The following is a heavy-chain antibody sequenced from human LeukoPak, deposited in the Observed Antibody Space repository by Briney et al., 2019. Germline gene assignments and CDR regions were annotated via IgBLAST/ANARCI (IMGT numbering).Heavy chain of an antibody. Sequence: GGSLRLSCAASGFTFSTCTMNWVRQAPGKGLEWVSCISSSSSYKYYADSVKGRFTISRDNAKNSLYLQMNTLRAEDTAVYYCARDLGEMATTNSDYWGQGTLVTVSS. V-gene: IGHV3-21*01. CDR2: ISSSSSYK. J-gene: IGHJ4*02. CDR3: ARDLGEMATTNSDY. D-gene: IGHD5-24*01. CDR1: GFTFSTCT.